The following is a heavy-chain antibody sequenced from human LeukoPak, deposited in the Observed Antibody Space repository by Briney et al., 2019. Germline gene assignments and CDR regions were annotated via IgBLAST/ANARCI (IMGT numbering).Heavy chain of an antibody. CDR1: GFTFSSYG. V-gene: IGHV3-23*01. D-gene: IGHD3-10*01. CDR3: ARVSYRYYGSGSFQFDY. Sequence: GGSLRLSCAASGFTFSSYGMHWVRQAPGKGLEWVSAISASGDSTHYADSVKGRFAISRDNSKNTLYVQMNSLRAEDTAVYYCARVSYRYYGSGSFQFDYWGQGTLVTVSS. J-gene: IGHJ4*02. CDR2: ISASGDST.